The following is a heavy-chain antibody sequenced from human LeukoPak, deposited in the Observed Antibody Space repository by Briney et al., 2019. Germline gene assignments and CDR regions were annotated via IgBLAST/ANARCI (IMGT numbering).Heavy chain of an antibody. CDR3: ARGGGGVATEFDY. CDR2: ISSSSSTI. V-gene: IGHV3-48*01. D-gene: IGHD5-12*01. Sequence: GGSLRLSCAASGFTFSSYSMNWVRQAPGKELEWVSYISSSSSTIYYADSVKGRFTISRDNAKNSLYLQMNSLRAEDTAVYYCARGGGGVATEFDYWGQGTLVTVSS. CDR1: GFTFSSYS. J-gene: IGHJ4*02.